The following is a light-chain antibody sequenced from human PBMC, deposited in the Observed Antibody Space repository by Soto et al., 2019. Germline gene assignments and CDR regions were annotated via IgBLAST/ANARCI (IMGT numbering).Light chain of an antibody. V-gene: IGLV2-8*01. CDR1: SSDVGGYNY. CDR3: NSYAGSNNGV. J-gene: IGLJ3*02. CDR2: EVS. Sequence: QSALTQPPSASGSPGQSVTISCTGTSSDVGGYNYVSWFQQHPGKVPKLMIYEVSKRPSGVPGRFSGSKSGNTASLTVSGLQAEDEADYYCNSYAGSNNGVFGGGTQLTVL.